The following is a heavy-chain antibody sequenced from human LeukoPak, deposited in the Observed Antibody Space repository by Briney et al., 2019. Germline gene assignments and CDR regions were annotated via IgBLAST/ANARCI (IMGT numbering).Heavy chain of an antibody. CDR1: GFTFTNYY. Sequence: ASVKVSCKASGFTFTNYYVHWVRQAPGQGLEWMGLISPTGSSTNYAQKFRGRVTMTRDTSTTTVYMELSSLRSEDTAVYYCAREESGGYFDYWGQGTLVTVSS. V-gene: IGHV1-46*01. CDR3: AREESGGYFDY. CDR2: ISPTGSST. J-gene: IGHJ4*02. D-gene: IGHD2-8*02.